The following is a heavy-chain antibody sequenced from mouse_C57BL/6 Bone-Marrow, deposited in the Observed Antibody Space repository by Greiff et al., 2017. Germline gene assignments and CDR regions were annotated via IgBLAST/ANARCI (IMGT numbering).Heavy chain of an antibody. CDR1: GYTFTDYY. V-gene: IGHV1-19*01. CDR3: ARERDWYFAV. J-gene: IGHJ1*03. CDR2: INPYNGGT. Sequence: VKLQQSGPVLVKPGASVKMSCKASGYTFTDYYLNWVKQSHGKSLAWIGVINPYNGGTSYAQKFKGRAPLTVDKSTNTAYMVRTSLTSEYSAVYYCARERDWYFAVWGTGTTVTVSS.